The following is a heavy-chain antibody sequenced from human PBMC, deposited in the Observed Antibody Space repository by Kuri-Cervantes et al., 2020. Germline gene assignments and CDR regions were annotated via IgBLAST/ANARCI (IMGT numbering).Heavy chain of an antibody. V-gene: IGHV4-4*02. D-gene: IGHD6-19*01. CDR1: GGSISSSNW. CDR2: IYHSGST. CDR3: ARVAFSSGWEVDY. J-gene: IGHJ4*02. Sequence: SETLSLTCAVSGGSISSSNWWSWVRQPPVKGLEWIGEIYHSGSTYYNPSLKSRVTISVDKSKNQFPLKLTSVTAADTAVYYCARVAFSSGWEVDYWGQGTLVTVSS.